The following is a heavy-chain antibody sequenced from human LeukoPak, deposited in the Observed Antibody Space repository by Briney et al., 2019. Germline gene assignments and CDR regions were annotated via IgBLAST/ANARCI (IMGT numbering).Heavy chain of an antibody. CDR1: GFTFSSYW. CDR3: ARSRYCSSSSCYTYFDS. V-gene: IGHV3-74*01. Sequence: GGSLRLSCAASGFTFSSYWTNWVRQAPGKGLMWVSRMNSDGSSTTYADSVKGRFTISRDNAKDTLYLQLNSLRVEDTAVYYCARSRYCSSSSCYTYFDSWGQGTLVTVSS. D-gene: IGHD2-2*02. CDR2: MNSDGSST. J-gene: IGHJ4*02.